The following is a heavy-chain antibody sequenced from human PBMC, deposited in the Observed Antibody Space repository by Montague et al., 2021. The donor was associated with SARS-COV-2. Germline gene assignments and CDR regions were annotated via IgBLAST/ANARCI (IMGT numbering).Heavy chain of an antibody. V-gene: IGHV3-48*04. CDR3: AEDLVLLAARPDALDV. Sequence: SLRLSCAASGFTFIRYSVNWVRQAPGKGLDWFSYISSSTNIIYYADSVQGRFTISRDNARNSLYLQMNSLRVDDTAVYYCAEDLVLLAARPDALDVWGQGTVVTGSS. CDR2: ISSSTNII. D-gene: IGHD6-6*01. CDR1: GFTFIRYS. J-gene: IGHJ3*01.